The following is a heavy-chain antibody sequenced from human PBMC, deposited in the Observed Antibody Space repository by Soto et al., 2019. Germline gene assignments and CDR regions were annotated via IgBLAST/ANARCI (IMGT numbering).Heavy chain of an antibody. CDR1: GFSLSADGVG. J-gene: IGHJ3*01. CDR3: AHAYGGTSWPNDAFDV. CDR2: IYWDDDK. Sequence: QITLTESGPTLVKPTQTLTLTCTFSGFSLSADGVGVAWIRQPPGKALEWLALIYWDDDKRYSPSLKNRLTIPKDTSKNHVVLTMTNMDPVDTATYSCAHAYGGTSWPNDAFDVWGQGTVVTVSS. V-gene: IGHV2-5*02. D-gene: IGHD2-2*01.